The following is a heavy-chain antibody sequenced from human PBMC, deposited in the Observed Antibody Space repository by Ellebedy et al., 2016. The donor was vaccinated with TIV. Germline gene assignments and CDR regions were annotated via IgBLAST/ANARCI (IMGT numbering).Heavy chain of an antibody. J-gene: IGHJ4*02. V-gene: IGHV3-23*01. Sequence: GESLKISXAASGFSFNTFFMSWVRHSPWRGLEWVSTISAGFDTTRFADSVKGRFTISRDNSKNTVYLRMNDLRAEDTAVYYCRQGHYADYWGQGTLVTVSS. CDR3: RQGHYADY. CDR1: GFSFNTFF. CDR2: ISAGFDTT.